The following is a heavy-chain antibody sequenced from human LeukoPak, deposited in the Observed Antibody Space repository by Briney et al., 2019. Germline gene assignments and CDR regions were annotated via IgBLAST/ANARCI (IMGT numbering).Heavy chain of an antibody. Sequence: GASVKVSCEVSGDTLTELSMHCVRQAPGKGVEWWGGFDVEDGVAISAQKFQGRVTMTWETSTDTAYMELSSLRSEDTAVYYCATSDPYYDTSGYYYWGQGTLVTVSS. CDR1: GDTLTELS. D-gene: IGHD3-22*01. J-gene: IGHJ4*02. CDR3: ATSDPYYDTSGYYY. V-gene: IGHV1-24*01. CDR2: FDVEDGVA.